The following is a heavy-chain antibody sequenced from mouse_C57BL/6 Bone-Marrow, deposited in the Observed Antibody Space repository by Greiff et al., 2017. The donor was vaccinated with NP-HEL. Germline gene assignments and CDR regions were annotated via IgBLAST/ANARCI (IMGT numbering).Heavy chain of an antibody. V-gene: IGHV1-64*01. CDR2: IHPNSGST. CDR1: GYTFTSYW. CDR3: AIYYYGSSYKRFAY. Sequence: VQLQQPGAELVKPGASVKLSCKASGYTFTSYWMHWVKQRHGQGLEWIGMIHPNSGSTNYNAKVNSKATLTVDKSSSTAYMQIISLTSADSAVYYCAIYYYGSSYKRFAYWGQGTLVTVSA. D-gene: IGHD1-1*01. J-gene: IGHJ3*01.